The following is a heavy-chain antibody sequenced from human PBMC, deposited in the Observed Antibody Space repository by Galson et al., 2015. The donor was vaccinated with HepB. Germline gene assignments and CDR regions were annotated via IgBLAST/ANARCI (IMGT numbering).Heavy chain of an antibody. V-gene: IGHV3-33*01. CDR3: ARDRWGTVDY. D-gene: IGHD3-16*01. J-gene: IGHJ4*02. CDR1: GFTFSSYG. CDR2: IWYDGSNK. Sequence: SLRLSCAASGFTFSSYGMHWVRQAPGKGLEWVAVIWYDGSNKYYADSVKGRFTISRDNSKNTLYLQVNSLRAEDTAVYYCARDRWGTVDYWGQGTLVTVSS.